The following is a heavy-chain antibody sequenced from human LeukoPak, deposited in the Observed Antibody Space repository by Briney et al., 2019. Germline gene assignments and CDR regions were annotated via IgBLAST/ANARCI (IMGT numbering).Heavy chain of an antibody. CDR1: GGSISSGDYY. J-gene: IGHJ4*03. Sequence: SQTLSLTCTVSGGSISSGDYYWSWIRQPPGKGLEWIGYIYYSGSTYYNPSLKSRVTISVDTSKNQFSLKLSSVTAADTAVYYCARGRAAAAGYYFDYWGQGTMVTVSS. CDR2: IYYSGST. V-gene: IGHV4-30-4*01. D-gene: IGHD6-13*01. CDR3: ARGRAAAAGYYFDY.